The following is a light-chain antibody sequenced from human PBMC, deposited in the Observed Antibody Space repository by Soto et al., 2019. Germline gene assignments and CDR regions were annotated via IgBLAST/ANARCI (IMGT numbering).Light chain of an antibody. V-gene: IGKV3-20*01. Sequence: EIVLTQSPGTLSLSPGERATLSCRASQSVTSRYLARYQQKPGQAPRLLIYGASNRATGIPERFSGSGSGTDFTLTISSLEPEDFAVYYCQQYGTSPITFGQGTRLEIK. CDR3: QQYGTSPIT. CDR1: QSVTSRY. CDR2: GAS. J-gene: IGKJ5*01.